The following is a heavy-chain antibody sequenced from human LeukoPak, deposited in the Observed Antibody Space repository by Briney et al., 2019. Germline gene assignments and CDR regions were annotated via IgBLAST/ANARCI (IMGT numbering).Heavy chain of an antibody. CDR1: GFTFSSYE. J-gene: IGHJ4*02. CDR2: ISSSGSTI. V-gene: IGHV3-48*03. CDR3: ARDPDRSGYYPEDFDY. D-gene: IGHD3-22*01. Sequence: PGGSLRLSCAASGFTFSSYERNWVRHAPGKGLEWGSYISSSGSTIYYADSVKGRFTISRENAKNSLYLQMNSLSAEDTAVYYCARDPDRSGYYPEDFDYWGQGTLVTVSS.